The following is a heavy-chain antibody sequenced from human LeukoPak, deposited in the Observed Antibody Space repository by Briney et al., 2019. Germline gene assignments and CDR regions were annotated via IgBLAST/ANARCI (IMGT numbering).Heavy chain of an antibody. D-gene: IGHD3-10*01. J-gene: IGHJ6*02. V-gene: IGHV4-59*08. CDR1: GGSFSGYY. CDR3: ARQKVRYYGSGSYYPTEDYYYGMDV. CDR2: IYYSGST. Sequence: PSETLSLTCAVYGGSFSGYYWSWIRQPPGKGLEWIGYIYYSGSTNYNPSLKSRVTISVDTSKNQFSLKLSSVTAADTAVYYCARQKVRYYGSGSYYPTEDYYYGMDVWGQGTTVTVSS.